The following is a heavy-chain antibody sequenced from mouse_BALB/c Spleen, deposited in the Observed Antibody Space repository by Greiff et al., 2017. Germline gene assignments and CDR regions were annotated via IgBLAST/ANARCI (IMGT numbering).Heavy chain of an antibody. Sequence: QVQLQQSGAELMKPGASVKISCKATGYTFSSYWIEWVKQRPGHGLEWIGEILPGSGSTNYNEKFKGKATFTADTSSNTAYMQLSSLTSDDSAVYYCARSLFITTATAWFAYWGQGTLVTVSA. D-gene: IGHD1-2*01. CDR2: ILPGSGST. CDR3: ARSLFITTATAWFAY. V-gene: IGHV1-9*01. J-gene: IGHJ3*01. CDR1: GYTFSSYW.